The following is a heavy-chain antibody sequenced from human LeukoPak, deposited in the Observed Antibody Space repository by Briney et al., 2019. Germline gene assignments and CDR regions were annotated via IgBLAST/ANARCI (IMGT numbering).Heavy chain of an antibody. D-gene: IGHD5-18*01. CDR2: INSAGSST. V-gene: IGHV3-74*01. Sequence: GGSLRLSCAASGFTFSSHWMYWVRQVPGKGLVWVSRINSAGSSTRNADSVKGRFTTSRDNAKNTLYLQMSSLRAEDTAVYYCARDGYTYYMDVWGKGTTVTVSS. CDR3: ARDGYTYYMDV. J-gene: IGHJ6*03. CDR1: GFTFSSHW.